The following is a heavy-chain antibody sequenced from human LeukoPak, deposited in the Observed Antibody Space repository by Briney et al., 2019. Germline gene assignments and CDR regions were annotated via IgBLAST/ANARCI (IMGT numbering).Heavy chain of an antibody. CDR3: ARLFSRGWPYYYGLGA. CDR2: VYYGGDA. CDR1: GGSIDSSGSY. Sequence: SETMSLTCTVSGGSIDSSGSYWGWIRQPPGKGLEWIGCVYYGGDAYYNPSLKSRVTISADLSKNQFSLSLISVTAADTALYYCARLFSRGWPYYYGLGAWGQGTTVTVSS. D-gene: IGHD6-19*01. V-gene: IGHV4-39*01. J-gene: IGHJ6*02.